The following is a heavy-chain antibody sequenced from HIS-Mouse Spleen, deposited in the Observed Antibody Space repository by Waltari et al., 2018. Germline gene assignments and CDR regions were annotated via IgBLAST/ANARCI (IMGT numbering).Heavy chain of an antibody. CDR2: ISYDGSNQ. D-gene: IGHD1-26*01. CDR3: AKDRGSPLYFDY. J-gene: IGHJ4*02. CDR1: GFTFSSYG. V-gene: IGHV3-30*18. Sequence: QVQLVESGGGVVQPGRSLRLSCAASGFTFSSYGMHWVRQAPGSGLAWGAVISYDGSNQYYADSVKGRFTISRDNSKNTLYLQMNSLRAEDTAVYYCAKDRGSPLYFDYWGQGTLVTVSS.